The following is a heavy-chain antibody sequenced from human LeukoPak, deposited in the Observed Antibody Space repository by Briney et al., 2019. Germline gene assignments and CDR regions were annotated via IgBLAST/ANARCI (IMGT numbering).Heavy chain of an antibody. D-gene: IGHD2-21*02. CDR1: GFLFEEYG. CDR3: ARRGGYCSGDCYPDN. J-gene: IGHJ4*02. CDR2: ISWNGLSI. Sequence: GGSLRLSCEASGFLFEEYGMSWIRQRPGKGLEWVAGISWNGLSIHYADSVKGRFTISRDDAKKSLFLHMDGLSAEDTAFYYCARRGGYCSGDCYPDNRGQGTLVIVSS. V-gene: IGHV3-20*04.